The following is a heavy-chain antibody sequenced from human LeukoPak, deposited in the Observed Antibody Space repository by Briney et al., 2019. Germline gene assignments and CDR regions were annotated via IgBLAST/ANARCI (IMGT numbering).Heavy chain of an antibody. D-gene: IGHD6-13*01. J-gene: IGHJ4*02. V-gene: IGHV3-48*04. CDR3: AASRGSWPDYFDY. Sequence: GGSLRLSCAASGFTFSTYSMNWVRQAPGKGLEWVSYISSLSGTIYYADSVKGRFTISRDNAKNSLYLQMNSLRAEDTAVYYCAASRGSWPDYFDYWGQGTLVTVSS. CDR2: ISSLSGTI. CDR1: GFTFSTYS.